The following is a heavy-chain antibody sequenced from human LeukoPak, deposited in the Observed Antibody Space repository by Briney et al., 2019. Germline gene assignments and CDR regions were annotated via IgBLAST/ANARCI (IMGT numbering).Heavy chain of an antibody. D-gene: IGHD1-26*01. CDR2: INSDGGRT. V-gene: IGHV3-64*01. CDR1: GFTFSMSG. J-gene: IGHJ4*02. Sequence: GGSLRLSCVASGFTFSMSGMHWVRQTPGKGLGYVSAINSDGGRTYYANSVKGRFTVSRDNSKNTLYLQMGSLGLEDMGVYYCARREWDLTYFDYWGQGALVTVSS. CDR3: ARREWDLTYFDY.